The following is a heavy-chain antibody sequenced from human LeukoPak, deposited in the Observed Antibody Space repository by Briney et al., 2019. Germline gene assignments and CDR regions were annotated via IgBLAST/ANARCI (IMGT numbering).Heavy chain of an antibody. CDR1: GFTFSDYY. D-gene: IGHD2-2*01. J-gene: IGHJ6*02. Sequence: GGSLRLSCAASGFTFSDYYMSWIRQAPGKGLEWVSYISSSGSTIYYADSVKGRFTISRDNAKNSLYLQMNSLRAEGTAVYYCARGPIIVVVHGMDVWGQGTTVTVSS. CDR2: ISSSGSTI. V-gene: IGHV3-11*01. CDR3: ARGPIIVVVHGMDV.